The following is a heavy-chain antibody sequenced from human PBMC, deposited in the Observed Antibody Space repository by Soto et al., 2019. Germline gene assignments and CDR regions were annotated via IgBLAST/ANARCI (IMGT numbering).Heavy chain of an antibody. V-gene: IGHV1-69*13. CDR2: IIPIFGTA. J-gene: IGHJ6*02. CDR1: GGTFSSYA. D-gene: IGHD4-17*01. Sequence: ASVKVSCKASGGTFSSYAISWVRQAPGQGLEWMGGIIPIFGTANYAQKFQGRVTITADESTSTAYMELSSLRSEDTAVYYCARDTRTVTNNYYYYGMDVWGQGTTVTVSS. CDR3: ARDTRTVTNNYYYYGMDV.